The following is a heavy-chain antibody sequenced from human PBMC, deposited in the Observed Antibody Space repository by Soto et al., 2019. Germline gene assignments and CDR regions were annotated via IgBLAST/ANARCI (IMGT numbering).Heavy chain of an antibody. D-gene: IGHD6-19*01. CDR2: ISYVGGEI. J-gene: IGHJ4*02. CDR3: AKDLVAAYGSGRRGCFDN. CDR1: GFNFNDYG. V-gene: IGHV3-30*18. Sequence: VQLVESGGGVVQPGRSVRLSCTASGFNFNDYGMHWVRQAPGKGLEWVAVISYVGGEIYYADSVKGRFIISRDNSKNTLYLQMNSLRAEDTAVYYCAKDLVAAYGSGRRGCFDNWGQGTLVTFS.